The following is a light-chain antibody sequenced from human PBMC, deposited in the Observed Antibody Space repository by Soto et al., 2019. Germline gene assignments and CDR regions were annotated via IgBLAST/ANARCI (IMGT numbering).Light chain of an antibody. Sequence: EIVLTQSPATLSLSPGERATLSFRASQSVSSYLAWYQQKPGQAPRLLIYDASNRATGIPARFSGSGSGTDFTLTISSLEPEDFAVYYCQQYGSSPPITFGQGTRLEIK. CDR3: QQYGSSPPIT. V-gene: IGKV3-11*01. CDR2: DAS. J-gene: IGKJ5*01. CDR1: QSVSSY.